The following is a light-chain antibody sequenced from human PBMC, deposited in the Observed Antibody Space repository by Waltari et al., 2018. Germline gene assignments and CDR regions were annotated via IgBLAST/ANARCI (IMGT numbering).Light chain of an antibody. CDR1: DIGHKS. J-gene: IGLJ2*01. Sequence: SYVLTQPPSVSVAPGTTARITCGGVDIGHKSVHWYQQRPGPAPVLGIYYDDDRPSGMPERFSGSNSGNTATLTINRVEAGDEADYYCQVWDRDRDHVVFGGGTSLTVL. CDR2: YDD. CDR3: QVWDRDRDHVV. V-gene: IGLV3-21*04.